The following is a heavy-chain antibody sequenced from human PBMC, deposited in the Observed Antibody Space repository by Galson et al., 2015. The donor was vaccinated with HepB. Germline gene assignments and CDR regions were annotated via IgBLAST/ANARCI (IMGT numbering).Heavy chain of an antibody. CDR1: GFTFSSYG. J-gene: IGHJ6*03. CDR3: AKDGGRIVVVEDYYYYYYMDV. CDR2: ISYDGSNK. Sequence: SLRLSCAASGFTFSSYGMHWVRQAPGKGLEWVAVISYDGSNKYYADSVKGRFTISRDNSKNTLYLQMNSLRAEDTAVYYCAKDGGRIVVVEDYYYYYYMDVWGKGTTVTVSS. V-gene: IGHV3-30*18. D-gene: IGHD2-2*01.